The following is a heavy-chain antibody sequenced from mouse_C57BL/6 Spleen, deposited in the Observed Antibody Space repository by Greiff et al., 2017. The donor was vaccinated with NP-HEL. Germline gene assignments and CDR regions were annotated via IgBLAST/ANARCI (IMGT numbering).Heavy chain of an antibody. V-gene: IGHV5-4*03. CDR1: GFTFSSYA. CDR2: ISDGGSYT. CDR3: ARRSDGYYLDY. Sequence: EVKLVESGGGLVKPGGSLKLSCAASGFTFSSYAMSWVRQTPEKRLEWVATISDGGSYTYYPDNVKGRFTISRDNAKNNLYLQMSHLKSEDTAMYYCARRSDGYYLDYGGQGTTLTVSS. J-gene: IGHJ2*01. D-gene: IGHD2-3*01.